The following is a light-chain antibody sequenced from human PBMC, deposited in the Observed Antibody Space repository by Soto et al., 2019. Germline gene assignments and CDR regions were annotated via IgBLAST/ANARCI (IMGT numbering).Light chain of an antibody. V-gene: IGLV2-14*01. J-gene: IGLJ1*01. Sequence: QSVLTQPASGPGSPGQSITISCTGTSSDVGGYNHVSWYQIHPGKAPKLIIYEVTSRPSGVSYRFSGSKSGNSASLTISGLQAEDDTDYYLSSYARSSTYVFGGGTKVTV. CDR2: EVT. CDR3: SSYARSSTYV. CDR1: SSDVGGYNH.